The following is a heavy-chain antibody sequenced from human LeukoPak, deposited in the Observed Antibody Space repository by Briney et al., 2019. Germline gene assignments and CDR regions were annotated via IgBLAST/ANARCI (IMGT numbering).Heavy chain of an antibody. CDR2: ISSSGGTV. Sequence: GGSLRLSCAASGFTFSTYEMNWVRQAPGKGLEWVSYISSSGGTVYYADSVKGRFTISRDNAKNSLYLQMNSLRAEDTAVYSCARLRVAGTDYDYWGQGTLVTVSS. CDR3: ARLRVAGTDYDY. V-gene: IGHV3-48*03. J-gene: IGHJ4*02. D-gene: IGHD6-19*01. CDR1: GFTFSTYE.